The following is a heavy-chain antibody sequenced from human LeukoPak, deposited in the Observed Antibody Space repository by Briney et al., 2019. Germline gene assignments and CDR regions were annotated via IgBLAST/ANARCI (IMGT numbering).Heavy chain of an antibody. D-gene: IGHD3-10*01. Sequence: SETLSLTCAVYGGSFSGYYWSWIRQPPGKGLEWIGEINHSGSTNYNPSLKSRVTISVDTSKNQFSLKLSSVTAADTAVYYCARQRYYYGSGSYYDNYYYMDVWGKGTTVTISS. J-gene: IGHJ6*03. CDR1: GGSFSGYY. V-gene: IGHV4-34*01. CDR2: INHSGST. CDR3: ARQRYYYGSGSYYDNYYYMDV.